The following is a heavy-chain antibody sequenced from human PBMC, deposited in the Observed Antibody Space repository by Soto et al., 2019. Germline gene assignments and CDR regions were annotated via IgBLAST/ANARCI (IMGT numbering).Heavy chain of an antibody. CDR3: AGTRGYCSGGSCPTVVDY. J-gene: IGHJ4*02. CDR1: GGSISSGDYY. D-gene: IGHD2-15*01. V-gene: IGHV4-61*08. Sequence: PSETLSLTCTVSGGSISSGDYYWSWIRQPPGKGLEWIGYIFYSGSTNYNPSLKSRVTISVDTSKNQFSLKLSSVTAADPAVYYCAGTRGYCSGGSCPTVVDYWGQGTLVTVSS. CDR2: IFYSGST.